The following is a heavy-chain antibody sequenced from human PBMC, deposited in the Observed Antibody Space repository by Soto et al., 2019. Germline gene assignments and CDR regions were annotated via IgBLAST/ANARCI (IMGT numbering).Heavy chain of an antibody. V-gene: IGHV4-34*01. J-gene: IGHJ6*02. CDR1: IGSFSDYF. CDR3: ERVRVDVITGARYGMDV. CDR2: INHSGNT. Sequence: QVQLQQWGAGLLKPSETLSLTCAVYIGSFSDYFWSWIRQPPGKGVEWLGEINHSGNTNYNPSLKRRVTISVDTSKNQFSRKLSAVTAADTAVYYCERVRVDVITGARYGMDVWGQGTTFTVSS. D-gene: IGHD3-16*01.